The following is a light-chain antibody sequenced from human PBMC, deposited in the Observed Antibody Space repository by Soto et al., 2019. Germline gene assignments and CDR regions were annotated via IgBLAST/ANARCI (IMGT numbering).Light chain of an antibody. CDR2: EVS. J-gene: IGLJ1*01. Sequence: QSALTQPASVSGFPGQSISISFTGTSSDVGGYNYVSWYQQHPGKALKLMIYEVSNRPSGVSYRFSGSKSGNTASLTISGLQAEDEADYYGSSYTSSSTLYVFGTGTKLTVL. CDR3: SSYTSSSTLYV. V-gene: IGLV2-14*01. CDR1: SSDVGGYNY.